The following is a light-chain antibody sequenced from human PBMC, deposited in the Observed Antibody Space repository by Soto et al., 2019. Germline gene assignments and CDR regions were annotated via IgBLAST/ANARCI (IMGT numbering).Light chain of an antibody. CDR2: GNS. CDR1: SSKNGPGYD. V-gene: IGLV1-40*01. J-gene: IGLJ1*01. Sequence: SSLTQPPPTSGVPGQGGTISCTGCSSKNGPGYDAHWYQQLPGTAPKLLIYGNSNRPSGVPDRFSGSKSGTSASLAITGLQAEDEADYYCQSYDSSLSGSSYVFGTGTKVPVL. CDR3: QSYDSSLSGSSYV.